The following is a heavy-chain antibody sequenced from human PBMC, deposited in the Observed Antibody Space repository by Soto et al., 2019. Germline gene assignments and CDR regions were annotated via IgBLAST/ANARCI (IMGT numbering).Heavy chain of an antibody. J-gene: IGHJ4*02. Sequence: GESLKISCKGSGYSFAGYWITWVRQKPGKGLEWMGRIDPSDSQTYYSPSFRGHVTISVTKSITTVFLQWSSLRASGTAMYYCARQIYDSDTGPNFQYYFDSWGQGTPVTASS. D-gene: IGHD3-22*01. CDR2: IDPSDSQT. CDR1: GYSFAGYW. CDR3: ARQIYDSDTGPNFQYYFDS. V-gene: IGHV5-10-1*01.